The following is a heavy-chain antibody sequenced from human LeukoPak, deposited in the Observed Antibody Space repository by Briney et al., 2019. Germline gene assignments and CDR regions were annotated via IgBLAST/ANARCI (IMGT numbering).Heavy chain of an antibody. V-gene: IGHV3-30*18. CDR2: ISYDGSNK. D-gene: IGHD3-3*01. CDR1: GFTFSSYG. Sequence: PGGSLRLSCAASGFTFSSYGMHWVRQAPGKGLEWVAVISYDGSNKYYADSVKGRFTISRDNSKNTLYLQMNSLRAEDTAVYYCAKDFIFGVVIPNWFDPWGQGTLVTVSS. J-gene: IGHJ5*02. CDR3: AKDFIFGVVIPNWFDP.